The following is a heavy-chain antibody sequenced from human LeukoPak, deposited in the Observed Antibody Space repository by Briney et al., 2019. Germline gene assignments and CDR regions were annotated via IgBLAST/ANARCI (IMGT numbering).Heavy chain of an antibody. CDR3: ARHIRYSSGWYYFDY. D-gene: IGHD6-19*01. CDR1: GGSISSYY. Sequence: KPSETLSLTCTVSGGSISSYYWSWIRQPPGKGLEWIGYIYYSGSTNYSPSLKSRVTISVDTSKNQFSLKLSSVTAADTAVYYCARHIRYSSGWYYFDYWGQGTLVTVSS. V-gene: IGHV4-59*08. J-gene: IGHJ4*02. CDR2: IYYSGST.